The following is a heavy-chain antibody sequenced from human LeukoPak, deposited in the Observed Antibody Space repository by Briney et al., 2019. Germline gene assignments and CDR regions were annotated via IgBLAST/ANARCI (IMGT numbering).Heavy chain of an antibody. CDR3: ASDSAAGTSSYYYYYYMDV. D-gene: IGHD6-13*01. Sequence: SVKVSCKASGATFSSYAISWVRRAPGQGLEWMGGIIPIFGTANYAQKFQGRVTITADKSTSTAYMELSSLRSEDTAVYYCASDSAAGTSSYYYYYYMDVWGKGTTVTVSS. J-gene: IGHJ6*03. CDR2: IIPIFGTA. CDR1: GATFSSYA. V-gene: IGHV1-69*06.